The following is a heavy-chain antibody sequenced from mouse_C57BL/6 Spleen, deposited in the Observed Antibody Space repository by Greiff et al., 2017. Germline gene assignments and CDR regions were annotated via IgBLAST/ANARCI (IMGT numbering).Heavy chain of an antibody. CDR3: VRGDSWVSY. Sequence: EVKVVESGGGLVQPKGSLKLSCAASGFSFNTYAMNWVRQAPGKGLEWVARIRSKSNNYATYYADSVKDRFTISRDDSESMLYLQVNNLETEDTAMYYCVRGDSWVSYWGHGTLVTVSA. CDR2: IRSKSNNYAT. CDR1: GFSFNTYA. V-gene: IGHV10-1*01. J-gene: IGHJ3*01.